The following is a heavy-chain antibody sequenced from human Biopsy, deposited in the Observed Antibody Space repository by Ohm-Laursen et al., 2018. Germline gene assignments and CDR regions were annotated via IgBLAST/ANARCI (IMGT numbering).Heavy chain of an antibody. V-gene: IGHV4-34*01. J-gene: IGHJ6*02. D-gene: IGHD3-22*01. CDR2: INHSGRT. CDR1: GESFNGCY. CDR3: VRGVDYYDPYHYYALDV. Sequence: GTLSLTCAVYGESFNGCYWSWIRQTPGKGLEWIREINHSGRTNYNPSLKSRVTISVDTSKNQFSLKVRSVTAADTAVYYCVRGVDYYDPYHYYALDVWGQGTTVTVSS.